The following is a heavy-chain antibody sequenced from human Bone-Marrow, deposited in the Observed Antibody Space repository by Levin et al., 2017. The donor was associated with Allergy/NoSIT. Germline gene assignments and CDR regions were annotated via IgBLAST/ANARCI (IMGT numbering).Heavy chain of an antibody. CDR2: ISDDERTT. V-gene: IGHV3-74*03. Sequence: GESLKISCVASEFTFSNFWMHWVRQAPGKGLVWVARISDDERTTTYADSVKGRFTISRDNAKNILYLEMDSLRVDDTAVYFCATYSVSWASFDCWGQGTRVTVSA. J-gene: IGHJ4*02. D-gene: IGHD6-13*01. CDR3: ATYSVSWASFDC. CDR1: EFTFSNFW.